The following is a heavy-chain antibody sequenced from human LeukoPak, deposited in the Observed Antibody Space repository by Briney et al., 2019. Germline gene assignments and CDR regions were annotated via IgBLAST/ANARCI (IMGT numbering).Heavy chain of an antibody. J-gene: IGHJ4*02. V-gene: IGHV1-18*01. CDR1: GYTFTTYG. Sequence: ASVKVSCKASGYTFTTYGISWVRQAPGQGLEWMGWISAYKGNTNYAQKLQGRVTMTTETSTSTAYMELRSLRSDDTAVYYCARDSSRLVYSNYGYFDYWGQGTLVTVSS. CDR3: ARDSSRLVYSNYGYFDY. D-gene: IGHD4-11*01. CDR2: ISAYKGNT.